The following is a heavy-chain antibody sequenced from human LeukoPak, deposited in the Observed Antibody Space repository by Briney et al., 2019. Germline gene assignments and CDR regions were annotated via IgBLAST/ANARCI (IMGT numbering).Heavy chain of an antibody. Sequence: SETLSLTCTVSGGSISSYYWSWIRQPPGKGLEWIGEINHSGSTNYNPSLKSRVTISVDTSKNQFSLKLSSVTAAGTAVYYCARDTVGATFTFDYWGQGTLVTVSS. J-gene: IGHJ4*02. CDR2: INHSGST. V-gene: IGHV4-59*01. CDR3: ARDTVGATFTFDY. D-gene: IGHD1-26*01. CDR1: GGSISSYY.